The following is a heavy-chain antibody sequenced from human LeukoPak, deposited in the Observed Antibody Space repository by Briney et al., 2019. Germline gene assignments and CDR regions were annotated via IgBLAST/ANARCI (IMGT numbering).Heavy chain of an antibody. J-gene: IGHJ5*02. D-gene: IGHD5-18*01. CDR3: AGDSADSYGYSASWFDP. CDR2: IYYRGST. CDR1: GGSINSYY. V-gene: IGHV4-39*07. Sequence: SETLSLTCTVSGGSINSYYWGWIRQPPGKGLEWIGSIYYRGSTYYNPSLKSRVTISVDTSKNQFSLKLSSVTAADTAVYYCAGDSADSYGYSASWFDPWGQGTLVTVSS.